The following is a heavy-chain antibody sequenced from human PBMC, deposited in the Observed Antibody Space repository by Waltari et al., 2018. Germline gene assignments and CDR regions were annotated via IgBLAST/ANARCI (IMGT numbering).Heavy chain of an antibody. Sequence: QVQLVQSGAEVKKPGASVKVSCKASGYTFTSYDINWVRQATGQGLEWMGWMNPNSGNTGYAQKFQGRVTITRNTSISTAYMELSSLRSEDTAVYYCARTYHDFWSGGPAFDIWGQGTMVTVSS. CDR2: MNPNSGNT. V-gene: IGHV1-8*03. CDR3: ARTYHDFWSGGPAFDI. D-gene: IGHD3-3*01. J-gene: IGHJ3*02. CDR1: GYTFTSYD.